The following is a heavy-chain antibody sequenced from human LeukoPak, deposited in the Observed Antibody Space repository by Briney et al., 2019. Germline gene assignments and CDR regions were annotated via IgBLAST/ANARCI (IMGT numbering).Heavy chain of an antibody. CDR3: ARDGSYAFGGMDV. Sequence: PGGSLRLSCAASGFTFSSYSMNWVRQAPGKGLEWVSSISSSSSYIYYADSVKGRFTISRDNAKNSLYRQMNSLRAEDTAVYYCARDGSYAFGGMDVWGQGTTVTVSS. V-gene: IGHV3-21*01. J-gene: IGHJ6*02. D-gene: IGHD1-26*01. CDR2: ISSSSSYI. CDR1: GFTFSSYS.